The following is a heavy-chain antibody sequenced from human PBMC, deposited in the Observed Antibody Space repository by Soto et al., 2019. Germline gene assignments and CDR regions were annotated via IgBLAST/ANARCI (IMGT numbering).Heavy chain of an antibody. CDR1: GGSISSGDYY. V-gene: IGHV4-30-4*01. J-gene: IGHJ3*02. CDR3: ATGGDSYGLSEGAFDI. Sequence: PSETLSLTCTVSGGSISSGDYYWSWIRQPPGKGLEWIGYIYYSGSTYYNPSLKSRVTISVDTSKNQSSLKLSSVTAADTAVYYCATGGDSYGLSEGAFDIWGQGTMVTVSS. CDR2: IYYSGST. D-gene: IGHD5-18*01.